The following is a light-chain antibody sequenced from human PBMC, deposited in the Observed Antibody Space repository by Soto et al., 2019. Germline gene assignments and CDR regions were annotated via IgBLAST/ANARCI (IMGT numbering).Light chain of an antibody. CDR3: SSYAGSDNREV. CDR2: EVS. V-gene: IGLV2-8*01. Sequence: QSALTQPPSASGSPGQSVTISCTGTSSDVGGYNFVSWYQQHPGKAPKLIIFEVSKRPSGVPHRFSGSKSGNAASLTVSALQAEDDADYYCSSYAGSDNREVFGTGTKLTVL. J-gene: IGLJ1*01. CDR1: SSDVGGYNF.